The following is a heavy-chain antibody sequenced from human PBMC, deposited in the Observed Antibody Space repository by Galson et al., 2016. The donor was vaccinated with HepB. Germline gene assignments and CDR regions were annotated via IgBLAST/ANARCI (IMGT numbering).Heavy chain of an antibody. V-gene: IGHV3-7*03. CDR2: IKQDGNEK. J-gene: IGHJ4*02. Sequence: LRLSCAASGFTFSNYWMSWVRQAPGKGLEWVANIKQDGNEKYCVDSVKGRFTISRDNAKNSMYLQMNSLRAEDTAVYYCARKGGIYSPWGYWGQGTLVTVSS. CDR3: ARKGGIYSPWGY. CDR1: GFTFSNYW. D-gene: IGHD3-10*01.